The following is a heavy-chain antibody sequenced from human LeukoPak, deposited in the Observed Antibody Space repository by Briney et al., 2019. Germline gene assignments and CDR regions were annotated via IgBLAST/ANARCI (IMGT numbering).Heavy chain of an antibody. J-gene: IGHJ4*02. CDR1: GGSISSYY. D-gene: IGHD2-15*01. Sequence: KTSETLSLTCTVSGGSISSYYWSWIRQPPGKGLEWIGYIYYSGSTNYNPSLKSRVTISVDTSKNQFSLKLSSMTAADTAVYYCARAGWYTLDNWGQGTLVTVSS. CDR3: ARAGWYTLDN. V-gene: IGHV4-59*12. CDR2: IYYSGST.